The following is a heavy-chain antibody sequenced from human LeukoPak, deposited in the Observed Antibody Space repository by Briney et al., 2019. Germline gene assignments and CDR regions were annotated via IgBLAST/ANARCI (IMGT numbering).Heavy chain of an antibody. CDR3: ARAQYPQYYMDV. CDR1: GYTFTTYD. Sequence: ASVKVSCKASGYTFTTYDINWVRQATGQRLEWMGWMNPNSGNTGYAQKFQGRVTITRNTSISTAYMELSSLRSEDTAVYYCARAQYPQYYMDVWGKGTTVTVSS. V-gene: IGHV1-8*03. J-gene: IGHJ6*03. CDR2: MNPNSGNT. D-gene: IGHD2-2*01.